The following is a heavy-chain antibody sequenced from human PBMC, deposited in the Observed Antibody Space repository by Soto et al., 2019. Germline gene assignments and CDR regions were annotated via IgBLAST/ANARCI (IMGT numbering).Heavy chain of an antibody. Sequence: EESLKLSCKTSGYSFTSYWIGWVRQMPGKGMEWMGNIYPYDSDTRYSPSFQGQVTISADTSITTAYLQWSGLRASDTAMYFCARHLVGSTRGNFDYWGQGTLVTVSS. CDR2: IYPYDSDT. CDR3: ARHLVGSTRGNFDY. J-gene: IGHJ4*01. CDR1: GYSFTSYW. V-gene: IGHV5-51*01. D-gene: IGHD2-2*01.